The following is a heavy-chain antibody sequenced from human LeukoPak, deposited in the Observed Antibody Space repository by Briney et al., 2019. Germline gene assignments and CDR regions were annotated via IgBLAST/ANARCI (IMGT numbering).Heavy chain of an antibody. V-gene: IGHV3-53*01. Sequence: GGSLRLSCAASGLIVSRNYMSWVRQAPGKGLEWVSVIYGGGSTYYADSVKGRFTISRDNSKNTLYLQMNSLRVEDTAVYYCAPGGNEAFDIWGQGTMVTVS. CDR1: GLIVSRNY. J-gene: IGHJ3*02. CDR3: APGGNEAFDI. D-gene: IGHD4-23*01. CDR2: IYGGGST.